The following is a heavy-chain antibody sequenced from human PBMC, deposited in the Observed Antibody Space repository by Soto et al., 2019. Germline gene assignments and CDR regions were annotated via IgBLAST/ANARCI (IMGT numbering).Heavy chain of an antibody. J-gene: IGHJ6*02. D-gene: IGHD1-20*01. V-gene: IGHV2-70*13. CDR2: IERDDDDK. Sequence: PTLVNPTETLTLTCTFSGFSLTSPGMCVSWIRQPPGKALEWLALIERDDDDKYYSTSLKTRLTISKDTRKNQVVLTMANMDPADTGTYYCARSIRGPRRFNGMDVWGQGTTVTVSS. CDR1: GFSLTSPGMC. CDR3: ARSIRGPRRFNGMDV.